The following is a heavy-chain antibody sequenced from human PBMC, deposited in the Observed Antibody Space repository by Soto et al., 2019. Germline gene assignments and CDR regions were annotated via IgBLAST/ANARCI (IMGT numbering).Heavy chain of an antibody. V-gene: IGHV3-23*01. D-gene: IGHD6-6*01. Sequence: EVQLLESGGGLVQPGGPRSLSVPAPGSTFGPFFWTWVRRAPGKGLGWAPGFVSGGGGTYYAASGKARFTISGDNSKNTLSLQMNGLRAEDTDVFYCAKGPEPLVHGVFDYWGQGTLVNVSS. CDR1: GSTFGPFF. CDR3: AKGPEPLVHGVFDY. CDR2: FVSGGGGT. J-gene: IGHJ4*02.